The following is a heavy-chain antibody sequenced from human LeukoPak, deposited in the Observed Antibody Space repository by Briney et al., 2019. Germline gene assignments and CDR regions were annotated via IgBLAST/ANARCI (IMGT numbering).Heavy chain of an antibody. D-gene: IGHD6-13*01. Sequence: ASVKVSCKVSGYTLTELSMHWVRQAPGKGLEWMGGFDPEDGETIYAQKFQGRVTMTGDTSTDTAYMELSSLRSEDTAVYYCATDLPYSSSWNFDYWGQGTLVTVSS. CDR3: ATDLPYSSSWNFDY. V-gene: IGHV1-24*01. CDR2: FDPEDGET. CDR1: GYTLTELS. J-gene: IGHJ4*02.